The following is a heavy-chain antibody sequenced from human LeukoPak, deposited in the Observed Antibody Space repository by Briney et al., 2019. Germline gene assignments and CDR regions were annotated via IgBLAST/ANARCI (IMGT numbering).Heavy chain of an antibody. CDR3: ARDEAFGFDI. D-gene: IGHD3-16*01. CDR2: VSSSGTTT. J-gene: IGHJ3*02. Sequence: PGGSLRLSCAASGFTFSSYSVIWARQAPGKGLEWVSYVSSSGTTTYYADSVKGRFTISRDNGKNSLSLQMHSLRDGDTAVYYCARDEAFGFDIWGQGTMVTVSS. V-gene: IGHV3-48*02. CDR1: GFTFSSYS.